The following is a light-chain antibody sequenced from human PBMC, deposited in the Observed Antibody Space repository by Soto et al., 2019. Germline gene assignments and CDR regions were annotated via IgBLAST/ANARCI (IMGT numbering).Light chain of an antibody. CDR2: EGS. V-gene: IGLV2-23*01. J-gene: IGLJ2*01. CDR1: SSDVGSF. CDR3: CSYARSVI. Sequence: QSALTQPASVSGSPGQSITISCTGTSSDVGSFWYQQYPGKAPKLIIYEGSKRPSGVSNRFSGSKSGNTASLTITGLQAEDEADYYCCSYARSVIFGGGTKVTVL.